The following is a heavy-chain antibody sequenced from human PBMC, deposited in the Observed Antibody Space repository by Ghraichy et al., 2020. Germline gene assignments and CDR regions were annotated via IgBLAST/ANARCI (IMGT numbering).Heavy chain of an antibody. CDR3: AKSVVVIAKIEDY. D-gene: IGHD2-21*01. CDR2: ISYDGSNK. CDR1: GFTFSSYG. V-gene: IGHV3-30*18. J-gene: IGHJ4*02. Sequence: GGSLRLSCAASGFTFSSYGMHWVRQAPGKGLEWVAVISYDGSNKYYADSVKGRFTISRDNSKNTLYLQMNSLRAEDTAVYYCAKSVVVIAKIEDYWGQGTLVTVSS.